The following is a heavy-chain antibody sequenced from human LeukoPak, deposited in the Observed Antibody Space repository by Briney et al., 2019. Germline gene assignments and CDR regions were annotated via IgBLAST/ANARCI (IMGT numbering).Heavy chain of an antibody. D-gene: IGHD2-8*01. CDR1: GFTFSNYA. CDR3: AKGMVYAKNYYYYYGMDV. V-gene: IGHV3-23*01. Sequence: GGSLRLSCAASGFTFSNYAMSWVRQAPGKGLEWVSAISGSGGSTYYADSVKGRFTISRDNSKNTLYLQMNSLRAEDTAVYYCAKGMVYAKNYYYYYGMDVWGQGTTVTVSS. J-gene: IGHJ6*02. CDR2: ISGSGGST.